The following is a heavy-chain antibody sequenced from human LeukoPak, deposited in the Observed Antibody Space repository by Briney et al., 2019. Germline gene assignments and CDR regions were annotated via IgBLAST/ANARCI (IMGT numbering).Heavy chain of an antibody. Sequence: SETLSLTCTVSGGSISSYYWSWIRQPPGKGLEWIGYIYYSGSTNYNPSLKSRVTISVDTSKNQFSLKLSSVTAADTAVYYCARHVLSDYDGNSAWFDPWGQGTLVTVSS. V-gene: IGHV4-59*08. J-gene: IGHJ5*02. CDR1: GGSISSYY. CDR3: ARHVLSDYDGNSAWFDP. D-gene: IGHD4-23*01. CDR2: IYYSGST.